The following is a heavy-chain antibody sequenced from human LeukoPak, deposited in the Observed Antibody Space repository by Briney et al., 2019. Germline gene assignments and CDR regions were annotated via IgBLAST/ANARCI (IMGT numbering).Heavy chain of an antibody. D-gene: IGHD1-26*01. CDR2: ISGRSSTI. V-gene: IGHV3-48*01. CDR1: AFTFSDYS. Sequence: GGSLRLSCAASAFTFSDYSMNWVRQAPGKGLEWISYISGRSSTIYYADSVKGRFTISRDNAKNSMYPQMNSLRAEDTAVYYCARDRIKSGSYYFDYWGQGTLVTVSS. CDR3: ARDRIKSGSYYFDY. J-gene: IGHJ4*02.